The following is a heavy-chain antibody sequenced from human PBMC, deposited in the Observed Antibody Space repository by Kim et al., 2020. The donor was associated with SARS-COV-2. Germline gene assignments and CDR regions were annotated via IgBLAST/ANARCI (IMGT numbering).Heavy chain of an antibody. CDR1: GYRFTSNK. D-gene: IGHD2-21*01. CDR3: ARDNIDWAFDI. V-gene: IGHV1-46*01. J-gene: IGHJ3*02. CDR2: ITPIDGFT. Sequence: ASVKVSCKASGYRFTSNKMHWVRQAPGQGLEWMGIITPIDGFTVYAQNLQGRLTVTRDTSTITVYMELSSLRSDDTAIYYCARDNIDWAFDIWGQGTMVIVSS.